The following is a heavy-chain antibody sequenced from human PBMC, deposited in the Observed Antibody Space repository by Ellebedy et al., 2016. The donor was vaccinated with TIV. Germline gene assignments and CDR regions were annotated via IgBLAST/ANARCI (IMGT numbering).Heavy chain of an antibody. D-gene: IGHD3-16*02. CDR2: IYYSGST. J-gene: IGHJ3*02. CDR1: GGSISSGSYY. Sequence: SETLSLXXTVSGGSISSGSYYWSWIRQPPGKGLEWIGSIYYSGSTYYNPSLKSRVTISVDTSKNQFSLKLSSVTAADTAVYYCARGVWGSYRFDAFDIWGQGTMVTVSS. CDR3: ARGVWGSYRFDAFDI. V-gene: IGHV4-39*07.